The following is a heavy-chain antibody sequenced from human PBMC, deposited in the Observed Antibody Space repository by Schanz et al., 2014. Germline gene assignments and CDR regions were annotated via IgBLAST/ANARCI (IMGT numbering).Heavy chain of an antibody. D-gene: IGHD3-10*01. Sequence: EVQLVESGGGLVQPGGSLRLSCAASGFTFSDSWMHWVRQAPGKGLVWVSRTSNDGSFTTFADSVKGRFTISRDNAKNKLYLQMNSLRDEDTAVYYWARDSDRATMVRTYNWFDPWGQGTLVTVSS. CDR1: GFTFSDSW. CDR2: TSNDGSFT. J-gene: IGHJ5*02. V-gene: IGHV3-74*01. CDR3: ARDSDRATMVRTYNWFDP.